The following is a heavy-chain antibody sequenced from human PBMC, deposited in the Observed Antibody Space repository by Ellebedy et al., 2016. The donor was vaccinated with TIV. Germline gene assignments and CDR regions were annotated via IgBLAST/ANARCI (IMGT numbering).Heavy chain of an antibody. CDR2: IRGSGGST. CDR1: GFTFSSYA. V-gene: IGHV3-23*01. J-gene: IGHJ3*02. D-gene: IGHD5-12*01. CDR3: ARFIVAVDAFDI. Sequence: PGGSLRLSCAASGFTFSSYAMSWVRQAPGKGLEWVSTIRGSGGSTYYADSVKGRFTISRDNSKKMLYLQMNSLRDEDTAVYYCARFIVAVDAFDIWGQGTMVTVSS.